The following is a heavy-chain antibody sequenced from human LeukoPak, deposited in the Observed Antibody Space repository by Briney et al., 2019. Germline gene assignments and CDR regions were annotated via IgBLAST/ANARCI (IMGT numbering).Heavy chain of an antibody. CDR2: INPSGGST. Sequence: ASVKVSCKASGYTFTGYYMHWVRQAPGQGLEWMGIINPSGGSTSYAQKFQGRVTMTRDTSTSTVYMELSSLRSEDTAVYYCARDQRGPAATYYFDYWGQGTLVTVSS. CDR3: ARDQRGPAATYYFDY. V-gene: IGHV1-46*01. D-gene: IGHD2-2*01. CDR1: GYTFTGYY. J-gene: IGHJ4*02.